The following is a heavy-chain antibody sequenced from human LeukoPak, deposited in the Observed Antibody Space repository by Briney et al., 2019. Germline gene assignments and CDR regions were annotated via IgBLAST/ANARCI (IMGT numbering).Heavy chain of an antibody. Sequence: ASVKVSCKTSGYTFTGYYIHWVRQAPGQGLEWMGWINPNSGGTNYAQKFQARVTRTRDTSISTAYMQLSRLRYDDTAVYYCARGKDIVQLDYWGQGTLVTVSS. CDR3: ARGKDIVQLDY. J-gene: IGHJ4*02. CDR1: GYTFTGYY. D-gene: IGHD5-12*01. V-gene: IGHV1-2*02. CDR2: INPNSGGT.